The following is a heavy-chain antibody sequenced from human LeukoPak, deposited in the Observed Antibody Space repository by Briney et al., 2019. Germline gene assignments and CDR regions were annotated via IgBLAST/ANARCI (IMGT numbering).Heavy chain of an antibody. CDR3: ARATGYYDILTGYYIS. V-gene: IGHV1-2*02. CDR2: INPNSGGT. CDR1: GYTFTGYY. Sequence: ASVKVSCKASGYTFTGYYMHWVRQAPGQGLEWMGWINPNSGGTNYAQKFQGRATMTRDTSISTAYMELSRLRSDDTAVYYCARATGYYDILTGYYISWGQGTLVTVSS. D-gene: IGHD3-9*01. J-gene: IGHJ4*02.